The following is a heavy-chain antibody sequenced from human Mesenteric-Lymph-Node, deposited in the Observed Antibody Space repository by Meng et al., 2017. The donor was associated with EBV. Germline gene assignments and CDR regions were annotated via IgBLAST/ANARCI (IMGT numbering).Heavy chain of an antibody. CDR1: GFTFNNYP. V-gene: IGHV3-30-3*02. J-gene: IGHJ4*02. CDR3: AKAEATSFDY. Sequence: QVQLVVSGGALVQPGRSLRLSCAATGFTFNNYPMHWVRQAPGKGLGWVAVVQYDGIYKYYADSVKGRFTISRDNSKNMVYLQMDSLRTEDTAVYYCAKAEATSFDYWGQGTLVTVSS. CDR2: VQYDGIYK. D-gene: IGHD1-26*01.